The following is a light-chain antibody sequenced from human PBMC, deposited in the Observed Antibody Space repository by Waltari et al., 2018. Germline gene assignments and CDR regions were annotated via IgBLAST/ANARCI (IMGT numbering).Light chain of an antibody. CDR2: SND. Sequence: QSVLTQPPSASETSGQRVTISCSGSSSNIGSKTVNWYQQLPGTAPKLLSYSNDRRPSGVPERFAGSKAGTSASLAISGLQSEDEAEYYCAAWDDSLNAVVFGGGTKVTVL. V-gene: IGLV1-44*01. CDR3: AAWDDSLNAVV. CDR1: SSNIGSKT. J-gene: IGLJ2*01.